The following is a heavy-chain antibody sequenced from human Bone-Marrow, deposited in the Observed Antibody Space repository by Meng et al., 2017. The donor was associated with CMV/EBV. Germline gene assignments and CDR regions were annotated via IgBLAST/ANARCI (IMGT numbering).Heavy chain of an antibody. J-gene: IGHJ6*01. Sequence: SETLSLTCAVYGGSFSGYYWSWIRQPPGQGLEWVGEINHSGSTNYNPSPKSQVTISVDTSKNQFSLKLSSVSAADTAVYYCARGLGYCSSTSCLAYYYYYGMDVWGQGPTVTIYS. CDR1: GGSFSGYY. CDR2: INHSGST. V-gene: IGHV4-34*01. CDR3: ARGLGYCSSTSCLAYYYYYGMDV. D-gene: IGHD2-2*01.